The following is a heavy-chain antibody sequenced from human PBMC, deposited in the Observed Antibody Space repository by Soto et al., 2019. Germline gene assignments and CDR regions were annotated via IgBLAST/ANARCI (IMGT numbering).Heavy chain of an antibody. CDR3: AMVDNYVSPTQKDV. D-gene: IGHD3-16*01. CDR1: GYIFVNYG. Sequence: QVQLVQSGDEVRKPGSSVKVSCKDSGYIFVNYGIDWVRQAPGQGLEGMGWISPYSGNTHYASKVQGRLNMTTDTSTNTAYMDLGILKSDDTAVDYCAMVDNYVSPTQKDVWGQGTTVTVYS. J-gene: IGHJ6*02. CDR2: ISPYSGNT. V-gene: IGHV1-18*01.